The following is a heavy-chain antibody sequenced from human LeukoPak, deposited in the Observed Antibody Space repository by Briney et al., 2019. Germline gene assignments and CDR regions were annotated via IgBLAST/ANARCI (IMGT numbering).Heavy chain of an antibody. V-gene: IGHV3-66*04. J-gene: IGHJ3*02. Sequence: PGGTLRLSCAASGFTFSSYGMSWVRQAPGKGLEWVSVIYSGGSTYYADSVKGRFTISRDNSKNTLYLQMNSLRAEDTAVYYCASQDDAFDIWGQGTMVTVSS. CDR1: GFTFSSYG. CDR3: ASQDDAFDI. CDR2: IYSGGST.